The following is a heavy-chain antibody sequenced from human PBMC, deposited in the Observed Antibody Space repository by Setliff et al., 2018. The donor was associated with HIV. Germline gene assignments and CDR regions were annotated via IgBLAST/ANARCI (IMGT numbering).Heavy chain of an antibody. Sequence: ASVKVSCKASGYTFTSYGISWVRQAPGQGLEWMGWISAYNGNTNYAQKLQGRVTMTTDTSTSTAYIELRSLRSDDTAVYYCARVSHTYYYGSGSYSYFDYWGQGTLVTVSS. CDR2: ISAYNGNT. CDR1: GYTFTSYG. J-gene: IGHJ4*02. V-gene: IGHV1-18*01. D-gene: IGHD3-10*01. CDR3: ARVSHTYYYGSGSYSYFDY.